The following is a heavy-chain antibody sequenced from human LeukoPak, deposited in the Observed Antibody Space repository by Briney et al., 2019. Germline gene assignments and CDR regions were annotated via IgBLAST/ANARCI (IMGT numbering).Heavy chain of an antibody. V-gene: IGHV4-34*01. J-gene: IGHJ4*02. CDR1: GGSFSGYY. CDR2: INHSGST. CDR3: ARDIVVVTAIPVGFDY. Sequence: SETLSLTCAVYGGSFSGYYWSWIRQPPGKGLEWIGEINHSGSTNYNPSLKSRVTISVDTSKNQFSLKLSSVTAADTAVYYCARDIVVVTAIPVGFDYWGQGTLVTVSS. D-gene: IGHD2-21*02.